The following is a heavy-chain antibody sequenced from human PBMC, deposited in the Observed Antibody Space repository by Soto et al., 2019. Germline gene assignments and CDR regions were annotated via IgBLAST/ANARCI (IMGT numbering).Heavy chain of an antibody. J-gene: IGHJ5*02. CDR1: GGSISSYY. CDR2: IYYSGST. CDR3: ARETTGGWFDP. D-gene: IGHD1-1*01. Sequence: SETLSLTCTVSGGSISSYYWSWIRQPPGKGLEWIGYIYYSGSTNYNPSLKSRVTISVDTSKNQFSLKLSSVTAADTAVYYCARETTGGWFDPWGQGTLVTVSS. V-gene: IGHV4-59*01.